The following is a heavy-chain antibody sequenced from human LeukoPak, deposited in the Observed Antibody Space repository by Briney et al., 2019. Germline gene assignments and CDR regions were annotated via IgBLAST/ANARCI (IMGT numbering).Heavy chain of an antibody. CDR2: IYYSGST. CDR1: GGSISGYY. Sequence: NPSETLSLTCTVSGGSISGYYWSWIRQPPGKGLEWIGYIYYSGSTNYNPSLKSRVTISVDTSKNQFSLKLSSVTAADTAVYYCARGARLVGGDYWGQGTLVTVSS. CDR3: ARGARLVGGDY. V-gene: IGHV4-59*08. J-gene: IGHJ4*02. D-gene: IGHD6-6*01.